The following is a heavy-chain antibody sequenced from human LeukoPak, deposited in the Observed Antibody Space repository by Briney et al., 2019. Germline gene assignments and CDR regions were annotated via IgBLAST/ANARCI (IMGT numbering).Heavy chain of an antibody. CDR1: GYTFTTYG. D-gene: IGHD4-17*01. J-gene: IGHJ4*02. Sequence: GASVKVSCKASGYTFTTYGITWVRQAPGQGLGWMGWISAYNGNTNYAQRVQGRVTMTTDTSTGTAYMELRSLRSDDTAVYYCARDDERRLSYFDYWGQGTLVTVSS. V-gene: IGHV1-18*01. CDR2: ISAYNGNT. CDR3: ARDDERRLSYFDY.